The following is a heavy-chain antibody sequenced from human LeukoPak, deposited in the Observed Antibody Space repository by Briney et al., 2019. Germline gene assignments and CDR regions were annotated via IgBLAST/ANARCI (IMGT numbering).Heavy chain of an antibody. CDR2: IYYTGST. CDR3: AKTRTRYYYGSGSYYNVVRSTYYFDY. CDR1: GGSISSGGYY. D-gene: IGHD3-10*01. Sequence: PSETLSLTCTVSGGSISSGGYYWSWIRQHPGKGLEWIGYIYYTGSTYYNPSLKSRVTISVDTSKNQFSLKLSSVTAADTAVYYCAKTRTRYYYGSGSYYNVVRSTYYFDYWGQGTLVTVSS. J-gene: IGHJ4*02. V-gene: IGHV4-31*03.